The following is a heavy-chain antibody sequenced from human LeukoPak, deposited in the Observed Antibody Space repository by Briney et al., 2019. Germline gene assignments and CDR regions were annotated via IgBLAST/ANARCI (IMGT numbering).Heavy chain of an antibody. Sequence: ASVKVSCKSFGYTFTSNYMHWVRQAPGQGPEWMGVISPSGGSTTYAQKFQGRVTLTMDMSTSTDYLELSSLRSEDTAVYYCARDNSVRDEAWWFNPWGQGTLVTVSS. D-gene: IGHD5-24*01. CDR3: ARDNSVRDEAWWFNP. J-gene: IGHJ5*02. V-gene: IGHV1-46*01. CDR1: GYTFTSNY. CDR2: ISPSGGST.